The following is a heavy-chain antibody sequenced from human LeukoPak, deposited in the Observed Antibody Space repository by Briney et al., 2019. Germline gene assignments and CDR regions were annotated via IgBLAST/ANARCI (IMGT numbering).Heavy chain of an antibody. V-gene: IGHV3-7*02. Sequence: PGGSLRLSCAASGFSFSSWWMSWVRQAPGKGLEWVAHIKEDGSEKYYVDSVEGRFTISRDNARNSLYLQMNSLRAEDTAVYYCARSRRDNYYYYYGMDVWGQGTTVTVSS. CDR1: GFSFSSWW. CDR2: IKEDGSEK. D-gene: IGHD5-24*01. J-gene: IGHJ6*02. CDR3: ARSRRDNYYYYYGMDV.